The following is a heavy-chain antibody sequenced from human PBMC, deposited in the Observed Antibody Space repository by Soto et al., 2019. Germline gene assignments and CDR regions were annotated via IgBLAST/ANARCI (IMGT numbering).Heavy chain of an antibody. D-gene: IGHD3-10*01. Sequence: SETLSLTCTVSGGSINSDDYYWSWIRQPPGKGLEWIGYINHRGTSYYNPSLQSRVTISVDMSKNQLSLNLSSVTAADTAVYYCARTSPRGSGTWFEPWGQGALVTVSS. V-gene: IGHV4-30-4*01. CDR3: ARTSPRGSGTWFEP. CDR2: INHRGTS. CDR1: GGSINSDDYY. J-gene: IGHJ5*02.